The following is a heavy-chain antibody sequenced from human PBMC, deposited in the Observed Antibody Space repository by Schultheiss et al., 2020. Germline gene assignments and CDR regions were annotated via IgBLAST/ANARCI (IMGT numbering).Heavy chain of an antibody. CDR2: ISSSSSTI. D-gene: IGHD2-2*01. CDR3: AREERTSCCYIVEDYYYGMDV. CDR1: GFTFSSYS. Sequence: GESLKISCAASGFTFSSYSMNWVRQAPGKGLEWVSYISSSSSTIYYADSVKGRFTISRDNAKNSLYLQMNSLRAEDTAVYYCAREERTSCCYIVEDYYYGMDVWGQGTTVTVSS. V-gene: IGHV3-48*04. J-gene: IGHJ6*02.